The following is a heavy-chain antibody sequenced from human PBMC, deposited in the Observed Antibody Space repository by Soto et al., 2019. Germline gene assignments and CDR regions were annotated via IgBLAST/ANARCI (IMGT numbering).Heavy chain of an antibody. Sequence: ASVKVSCKASGYTFTSYYMHWVRQAPGQGLEWMGIINPSGGSTSYAQKFQGRVTMTRDTSTSTVYMELSSLRSEDTAVYYCASDFSYDSSGYYFDYWGQGTLVTVSS. V-gene: IGHV1-46*01. CDR1: GYTFTSYY. D-gene: IGHD3-22*01. CDR3: ASDFSYDSSGYYFDY. J-gene: IGHJ4*02. CDR2: INPSGGST.